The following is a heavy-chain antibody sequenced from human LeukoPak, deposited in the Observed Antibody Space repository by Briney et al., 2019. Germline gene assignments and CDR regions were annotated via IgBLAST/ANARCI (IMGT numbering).Heavy chain of an antibody. CDR2: INHSGST. D-gene: IGHD6-19*01. J-gene: IGHJ4*02. Sequence: SETLSLTCAVYGGSFSGYYWSWIRQPPGKGLEWIREINHSGSTNYNPSLKSRVTISVDTSKNQFSLKLSSVTAADPAVYYCAEEVAGTGGFDYWGQGTLVTVSS. CDR1: GGSFSGYY. CDR3: AEEVAGTGGFDY. V-gene: IGHV4-34*01.